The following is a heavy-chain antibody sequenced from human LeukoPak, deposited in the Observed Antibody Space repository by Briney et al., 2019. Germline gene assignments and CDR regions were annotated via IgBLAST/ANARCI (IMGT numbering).Heavy chain of an antibody. V-gene: IGHV3-23*01. D-gene: IGHD3-22*01. CDR1: XYTFSNYA. CDR2: IDSGSGST. CDR3: ASADGSGYRYY. Sequence: GGSLRLSCVASXYTFSNYAMSWVRQAPGKGLEWVSSIDSGSGSTYYADSVKGRFTVSRDNSKNTLYLQMNSLRAEDTAIYYCASADGSGYRYYWGQGTLVTVSS. J-gene: IGHJ4*02.